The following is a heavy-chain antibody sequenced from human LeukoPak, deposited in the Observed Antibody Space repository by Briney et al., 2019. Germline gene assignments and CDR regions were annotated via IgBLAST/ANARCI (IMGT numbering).Heavy chain of an antibody. CDR2: ISRSGGST. J-gene: IGHJ4*02. D-gene: IGHD2-15*01. V-gene: IGHV3-23*01. CDR3: AKGDGGTLYFDY. Sequence: PGVYLRLSCAASGFTFNSYAMNWVRQAPGKGLEWVSGISRSGGSTYYADSVKGRFTISRDNSKNTLYLQMNSLRAEDTAVYYCAKGDGGTLYFDYWGQGTLVTVSS. CDR1: GFTFNSYA.